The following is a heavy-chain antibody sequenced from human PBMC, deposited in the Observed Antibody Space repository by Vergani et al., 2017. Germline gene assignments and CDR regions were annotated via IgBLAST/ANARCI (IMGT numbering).Heavy chain of an antibody. CDR3: ARDTTYTDT. D-gene: IGHD1-1*01. V-gene: IGHV5-51*03. J-gene: IGHJ5*02. CDR2: IYPADSNT. CDR1: EYSFVNYW. Sequence: EVALVQSGPEMRKPGESLKISCKGSEYSFVNYWIGWVCQMPGKGLEWMGIIYPADSNTRYSPSFQGQVTISADKSISTAFLQWDSLKASDTALYYCARDTTYTDTWGQGTLVTVSS.